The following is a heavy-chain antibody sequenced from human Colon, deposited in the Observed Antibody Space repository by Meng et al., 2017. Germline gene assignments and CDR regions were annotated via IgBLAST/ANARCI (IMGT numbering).Heavy chain of an antibody. D-gene: IGHD2-2*01. CDR1: GGSISSSRYY. V-gene: IGHV4-39*07. Sequence: QVQPQESGSGPVRPSEPLSLTCTVSGGSISSSRYYWGWIRQPPGTGLEWIGNIFFSGATYYNPSLKSRVTISVDTSQNQFSLRLPSVTAADTAVFYCAAVDRDSDAIDIWGQGTLVTVSS. CDR2: IFFSGAT. CDR3: AAVDRDSDAIDI. J-gene: IGHJ3*02.